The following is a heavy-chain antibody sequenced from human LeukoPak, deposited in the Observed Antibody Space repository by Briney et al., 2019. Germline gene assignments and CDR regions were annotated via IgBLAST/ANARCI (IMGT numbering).Heavy chain of an antibody. CDR3: ARVIWDSGSYHDAFDI. CDR2: IIPIFGTA. V-gene: IGHV1-69*05. J-gene: IGHJ3*02. Sequence: SVKVSCKASGGTFSSYAISWVRQAPGQGLEWMGRIIPIFGTANYAQKFQGRVTITTDKSTSTAYMELSSLRSEDTAVYYCARVIWDSGSYHDAFDIWGQGTMVTVSS. CDR1: GGTFSSYA. D-gene: IGHD1-26*01.